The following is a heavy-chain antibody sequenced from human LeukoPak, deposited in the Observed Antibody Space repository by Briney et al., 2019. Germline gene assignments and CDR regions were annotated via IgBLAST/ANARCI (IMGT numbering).Heavy chain of an antibody. CDR3: ARDLAYYDFWSGYLRSPDY. CDR1: GFTFSSYW. J-gene: IGHJ4*02. V-gene: IGHV3-7*01. Sequence: GGSLRLSCAASGFTFSSYWMSWVRQAPGKGLEWVANIKQDGSEKYYVDSVKGRFTISRDNAKNSLYLQMNSLRAEDTAVYYCARDLAYYDFWSGYLRSPDYWGQGTLVTVSS. D-gene: IGHD3-3*01. CDR2: IKQDGSEK.